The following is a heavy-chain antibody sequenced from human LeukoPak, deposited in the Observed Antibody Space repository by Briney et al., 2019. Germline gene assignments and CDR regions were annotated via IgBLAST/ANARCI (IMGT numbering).Heavy chain of an antibody. V-gene: IGHV4-4*07. CDR2: IYTSGSN. Sequence: SETLSLTCTVSGGSISSYYWSWVRQPAGKGLEWVGRIYTSGSNNYNPSLKSGVTISVDTSKNQFSLKLSSVTAADTAVYYCARGWELPYYFDYWGQGTLVTVSS. D-gene: IGHD1-26*01. CDR3: ARGWELPYYFDY. J-gene: IGHJ4*02. CDR1: GGSISSYY.